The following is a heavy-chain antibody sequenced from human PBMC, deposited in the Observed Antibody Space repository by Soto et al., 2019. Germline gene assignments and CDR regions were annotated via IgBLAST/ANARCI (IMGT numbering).Heavy chain of an antibody. V-gene: IGHV4-4*02. CDR1: GGSISSSNW. CDR3: ARGPFWSGSTQFGGMDV. Sequence: PSETLSLTCAVSGGSISSSNWWSWVRQPPGKGLEWIGEIYHSGSTNYNPSLKSRVTISVDKSKNQFSLKLSSVTAADTAVYYCARGPFWSGSTQFGGMDVWGQGTTVTVSS. D-gene: IGHD3-3*01. J-gene: IGHJ6*02. CDR2: IYHSGST.